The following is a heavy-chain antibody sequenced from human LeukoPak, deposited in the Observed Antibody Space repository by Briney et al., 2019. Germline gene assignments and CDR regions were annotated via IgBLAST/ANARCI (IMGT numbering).Heavy chain of an antibody. D-gene: IGHD3-10*01. J-gene: IGHJ4*02. CDR1: GYTFTSYD. Sequence: GASVKVSCKASGYTFTSYDINWVRQATGHGLEWIGWMNPNSGNTGYAQQFQARVTMTRNPSISTAYMELSSLRSEDTAVYYCARADYYGSGSYYNLCDYWGQGTLVTVSS. V-gene: IGHV1-8*01. CDR3: ARADYYGSGSYYNLCDY. CDR2: MNPNSGNT.